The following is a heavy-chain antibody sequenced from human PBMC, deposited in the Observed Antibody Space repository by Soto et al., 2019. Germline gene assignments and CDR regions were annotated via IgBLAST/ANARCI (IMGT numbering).Heavy chain of an antibody. V-gene: IGHV4-30-4*01. CDR2: IFYSWNT. J-gene: IGHJ4*02. CDR1: GGSIRSDDYY. Sequence: PSETLSLTCTVSGGSIRSDDYYWCWIRQPPGKGLEWIGNIFYSWNTHYNPALSSRLSISLDTSKNQFSLKLTSVTVADTAQYYCFRDSDYTAADLDYCGQGTLVPVSS. D-gene: IGHD4-4*01. CDR3: FRDSDYTAADLDY.